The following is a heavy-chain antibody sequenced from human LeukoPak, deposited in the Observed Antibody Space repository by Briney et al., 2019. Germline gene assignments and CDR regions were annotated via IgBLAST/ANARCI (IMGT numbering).Heavy chain of an antibody. Sequence: PSETLSLTCTVSGGSISSYYWSWIRQPPGKGLEWIGYIYYSGSTNYNPSLKSRVTISVDTSKNQFSLKLSSVTAADTALYYCAREVYRIGVGGFDPWGQGTLVIVSS. CDR1: GGSISSYY. CDR3: AREVYRIGVGGFDP. D-gene: IGHD6-19*01. V-gene: IGHV4-59*01. J-gene: IGHJ5*02. CDR2: IYYSGST.